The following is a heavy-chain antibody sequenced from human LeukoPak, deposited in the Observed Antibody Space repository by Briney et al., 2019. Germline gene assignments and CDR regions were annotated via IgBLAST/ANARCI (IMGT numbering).Heavy chain of an antibody. Sequence: ASVEVSCKASGGTFSSYAISWVRQAPGQGLEWMGGIIPIFGTANYAQKFQGRVTITTDESTSTAYMELSSLRSEDTAVYYCAREGEGLQLDYWGQGTLVTVSS. CDR2: IIPIFGTA. CDR1: GGTFSSYA. V-gene: IGHV1-69*05. D-gene: IGHD4-11*01. J-gene: IGHJ4*02. CDR3: AREGEGLQLDY.